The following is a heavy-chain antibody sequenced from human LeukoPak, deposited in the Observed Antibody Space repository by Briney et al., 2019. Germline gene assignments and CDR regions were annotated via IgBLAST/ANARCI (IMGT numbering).Heavy chain of an antibody. J-gene: IGHJ4*02. D-gene: IGHD2-15*01. CDR3: AKERRVVVAATPDY. CDR2: ISGSGGST. CDR1: GFTFSIYA. V-gene: IGHV3-23*01. Sequence: GGSLRLSCAASGFTFSIYATSWVPQAPGKGLEWVSSISGSGGSTYYADSVKRRFTISRDNSKNTLYLQMNSLRAEDTAVYYCAKERRVVVAATPDYWGQGTLVTVSS.